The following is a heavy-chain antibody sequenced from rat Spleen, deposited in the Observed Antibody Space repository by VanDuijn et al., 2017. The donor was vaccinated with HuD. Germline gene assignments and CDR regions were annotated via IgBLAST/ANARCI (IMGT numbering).Heavy chain of an antibody. CDR3: GTSYYGYERFAY. D-gene: IGHD1-7*01. Sequence: EVKLVESGGGLVQPGNSLTLSCVASGFTFSDYGMTWIRQAPGKGLEGVAYISTSSGTIYYADTVKGRFTISRDNAKNTLYLQLSSLRSEDTALYYCGTSYYGYERFAYWGQGTLVTVSS. CDR2: ISTSSGTI. V-gene: IGHV5-34*01. J-gene: IGHJ3*01. CDR1: GFTFSDYG.